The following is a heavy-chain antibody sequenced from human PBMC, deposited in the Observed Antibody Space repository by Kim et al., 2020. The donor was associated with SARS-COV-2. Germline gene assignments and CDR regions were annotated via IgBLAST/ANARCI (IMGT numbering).Heavy chain of an antibody. V-gene: IGHV3-64D*06. J-gene: IGHJ1*01. Sequence: KGRFTITRDNYKNTLYLQMSSLRAEDTAVYYCVKHPGQIVVVTAMGYFQHWGQGTLVTVSS. CDR3: VKHPGQIVVVTAMGYFQH. D-gene: IGHD2-21*02.